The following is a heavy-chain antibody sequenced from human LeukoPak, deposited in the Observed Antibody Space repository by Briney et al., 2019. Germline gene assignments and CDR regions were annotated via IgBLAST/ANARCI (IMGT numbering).Heavy chain of an antibody. V-gene: IGHV7-4-1*02. CDR3: ARGKERIAVAGSFDY. CDR2: INTNTGNP. CDR1: GYTFTSYA. Sequence: GASVKVSCKASGYTFTSYAMNWVRQAPGQGLEWMGWINTNTGNPTYAQGFTGRFVFSLDTSVSTAYLQISSLKAEDTAVYYCARGKERIAVAGSFDYWGQGTLVTVSS. D-gene: IGHD6-19*01. J-gene: IGHJ4*02.